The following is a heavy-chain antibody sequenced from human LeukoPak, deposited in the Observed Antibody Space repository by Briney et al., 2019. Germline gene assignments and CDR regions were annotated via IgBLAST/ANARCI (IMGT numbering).Heavy chain of an antibody. V-gene: IGHV4-59*12. CDR1: GGSISSYY. J-gene: IGHJ3*02. CDR2: IYYSGST. Sequence: PSETLSLTCTVSGGSISSYYWSWIRQPPGKGLEWIGYIYYSGSTSYNPSLKSRVTMSVDTSKNQFSLKLSSVTAADTAVYYCARDKSRTYGSADAFDIWGQGTMVTVSS. D-gene: IGHD3-10*01. CDR3: ARDKSRTYGSADAFDI.